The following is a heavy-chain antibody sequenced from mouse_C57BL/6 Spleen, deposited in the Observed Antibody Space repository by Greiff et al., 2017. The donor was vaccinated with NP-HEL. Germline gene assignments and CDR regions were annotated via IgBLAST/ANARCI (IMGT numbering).Heavy chain of an antibody. J-gene: IGHJ3*01. V-gene: IGHV1-69*01. Sequence: QVQLQQPGAELVMPGASVKLSCKASGYTFTSYWMHWVKQRPGQGLEWIGEIDPSDSYTNYNQKFKGKATLTVDKSSSTAYMQLSSLTSEDSAVYYCAIEGPQAWFAYWGQGTLVTVSA. CDR1: GYTFTSYW. CDR2: IDPSDSYT. CDR3: AIEGPQAWFAY.